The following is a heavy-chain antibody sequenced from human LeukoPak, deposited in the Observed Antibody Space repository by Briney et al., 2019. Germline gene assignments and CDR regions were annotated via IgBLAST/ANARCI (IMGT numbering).Heavy chain of an antibody. Sequence: GGSLRLSCAASGFTFSTYAMSWVRQAPGKGLEWVSAFSGSGDTTYYADSVKGRFTISRDNSKSILYLQMNSLRAEDTAVYYCATCYGFCAPWGYWGQGTLVTVSS. J-gene: IGHJ4*02. D-gene: IGHD5-18*01. CDR2: FSGSGDTT. CDR1: GFTFSTYA. CDR3: ATCYGFCAPWGY. V-gene: IGHV3-23*01.